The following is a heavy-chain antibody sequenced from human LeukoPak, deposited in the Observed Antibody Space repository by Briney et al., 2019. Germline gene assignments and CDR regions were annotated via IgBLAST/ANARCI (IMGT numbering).Heavy chain of an antibody. Sequence: PGGALRLSCAASGFTFSSYWMSWVRQAPGKGLEWVANIKQDGSERYYVDSVKRRFTITRDNTKNSLYLQMNSLRAEDTAVYYCARWRYGPGSYYTPSLYSYYYGMDVWGQGTTVTVSS. D-gene: IGHD3-10*01. CDR2: IKQDGSER. J-gene: IGHJ6*02. V-gene: IGHV3-7*01. CDR1: GFTFSSYW. CDR3: ARWRYGPGSYYTPSLYSYYYGMDV.